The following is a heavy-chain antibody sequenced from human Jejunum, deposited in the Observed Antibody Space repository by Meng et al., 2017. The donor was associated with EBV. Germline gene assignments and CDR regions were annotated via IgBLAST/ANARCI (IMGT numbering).Heavy chain of an antibody. V-gene: IGHV4-61*01. CDR3: ARGRGYDYGDS. D-gene: IGHD5-12*01. CDR2: LYYAGKA. J-gene: IGHJ5*02. CDR1: GGSVTGNNY. Sequence: QVQRQDRGPGLVKPSETLPLPASVSGGSVTGNNYLTWIRQPPGKGLEWIGNLYYAGKAIYKPSLQSRVTISVDTSKNQISLKVTSGTAADTAIYYCARGRGYDYGDSWGQGTLVTVSS.